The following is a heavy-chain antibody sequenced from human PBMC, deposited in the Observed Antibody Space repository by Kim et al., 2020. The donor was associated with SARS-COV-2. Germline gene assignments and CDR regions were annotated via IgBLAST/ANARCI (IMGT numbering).Heavy chain of an antibody. V-gene: IGHV4-39*07. CDR3: ARPNYYDSSGAFIRVWYFDL. CDR1: GGSISSSSYY. D-gene: IGHD3-22*01. CDR2: IYYSGST. J-gene: IGHJ2*01. Sequence: SETLSLTCTVSGGSISSSSYYWGWIRQPPGKGLEWIGSIYYSGSTYYNPSLKSRVTISVDTSKNQFSLKLSSVTAADTAVYYCARPNYYDSSGAFIRVWYFDLWGRGTLVTVSS.